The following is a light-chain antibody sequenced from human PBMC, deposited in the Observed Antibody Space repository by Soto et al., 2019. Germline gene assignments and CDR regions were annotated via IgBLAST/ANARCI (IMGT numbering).Light chain of an antibody. V-gene: IGLV2-14*01. CDR3: SSYTSSNTYV. Sequence: SVLTQPASVSGSPGQSINVSCSGTSSYVGGYNYVSWYQQHPGKVPQLMIYDVSNRPSGVSNRFSGSKSGNTASLTISGLQAEDESDYYCSSYTSSNTYVFGTGTKVTVL. CDR1: SSYVGGYNY. CDR2: DVS. J-gene: IGLJ1*01.